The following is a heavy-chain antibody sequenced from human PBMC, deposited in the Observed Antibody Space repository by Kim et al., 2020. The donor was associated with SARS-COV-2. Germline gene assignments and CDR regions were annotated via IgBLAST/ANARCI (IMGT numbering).Heavy chain of an antibody. CDR3: ARAIGYCSSTSCYDTADTYYYYGMDV. Sequence: GGSLRLSCAASGFTFSSYWMSWVRQAPGKGLEWVANIKQDGSEKYYVDSVKGRFTISRDNAKNSLYLQMNSLRAEDTAVYYCARAIGYCSSTSCYDTADTYYYYGMDVWGQGTTVTVSS. J-gene: IGHJ6*02. D-gene: IGHD2-2*01. CDR2: IKQDGSEK. CDR1: GFTFSSYW. V-gene: IGHV3-7*03.